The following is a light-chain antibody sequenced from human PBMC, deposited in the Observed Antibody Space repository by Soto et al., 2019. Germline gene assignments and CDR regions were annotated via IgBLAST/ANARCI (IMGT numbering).Light chain of an antibody. CDR2: AAS. J-gene: IGKJ3*01. Sequence: DIQMTQSPSSLSASVGDRVTITCRASQGISNYLAWYQQKPGKVPKLLIYAASTLQSGVPSRFSGSGSGTDFTLTISSLQPEDVATYYCHKYNSAPPFTFGPVTKVDI. CDR3: HKYNSAPPFT. V-gene: IGKV1-27*01. CDR1: QGISNY.